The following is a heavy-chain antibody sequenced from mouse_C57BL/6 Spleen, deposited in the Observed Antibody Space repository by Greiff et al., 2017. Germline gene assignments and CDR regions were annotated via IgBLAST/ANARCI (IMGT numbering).Heavy chain of an antibody. J-gene: IGHJ3*01. V-gene: IGHV1-50*01. CDR3: ARNSNYWFAY. CDR1: GYTFTSYW. Sequence: VQLQQSGAELVKPGASVKLSCKASGYTFTSYWMQWVKQRPGQGLEWIGEIDPSDSYTNYNQKFKGKATLTVDTSSSTAYMQLSSLTSEDSAVYYCARNSNYWFAYWGQGTLVTVSA. CDR2: IDPSDSYT. D-gene: IGHD2-5*01.